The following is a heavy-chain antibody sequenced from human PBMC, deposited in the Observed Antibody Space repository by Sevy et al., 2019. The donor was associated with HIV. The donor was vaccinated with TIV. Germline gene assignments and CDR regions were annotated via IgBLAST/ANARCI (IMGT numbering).Heavy chain of an antibody. Sequence: ASVKVSCKASGYTFTGYYMHWVRQAAGQGLEWMGWINPNSGGTNYAQKFQGRVTMTRDTSISTAYMELSRLRSDDTAVYYCARGGYCSGGSCYYFDYWGQGTLVTVSS. V-gene: IGHV1-2*02. D-gene: IGHD2-15*01. J-gene: IGHJ4*02. CDR2: INPNSGGT. CDR1: GYTFTGYY. CDR3: ARGGYCSGGSCYYFDY.